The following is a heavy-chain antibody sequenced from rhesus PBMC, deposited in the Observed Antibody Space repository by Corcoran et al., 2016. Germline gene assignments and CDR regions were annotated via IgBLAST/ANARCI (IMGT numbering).Heavy chain of an antibody. CDR3: VRGEYSNFGYFDL. Sequence: QVQLQESGPGLVTPSETLSLTCAVSGGSLSASYYCSWLRQPPGQGLDWIGYIYGSGGSTYYNPSLKSRGTISTDTSKNQFSLKLSSVTAADTAVYYCVRGEYSNFGYFDLWGPGTPITISS. J-gene: IGHJ2*01. CDR1: GGSLSASYY. V-gene: IGHV4S7*01. CDR2: IYGSGGST. D-gene: IGHD4-23*01.